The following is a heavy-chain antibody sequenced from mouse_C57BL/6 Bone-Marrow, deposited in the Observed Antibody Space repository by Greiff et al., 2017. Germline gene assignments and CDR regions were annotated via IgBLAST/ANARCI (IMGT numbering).Heavy chain of an antibody. Sequence: QVQLQQPGAELVKPGASVKLSCKASGYTFTSYWMHWVKQRPGRGLEWIGRIDPNSGGTKYNEKFKSKATLTVDKPSSTAYMQLSSLTSEDSAVYYCARTTVVATRAYWYFDVWGTGTTVTVSS. V-gene: IGHV1-72*01. CDR1: GYTFTSYW. J-gene: IGHJ1*03. CDR2: IDPNSGGT. D-gene: IGHD1-1*01. CDR3: ARTTVVATRAYWYFDV.